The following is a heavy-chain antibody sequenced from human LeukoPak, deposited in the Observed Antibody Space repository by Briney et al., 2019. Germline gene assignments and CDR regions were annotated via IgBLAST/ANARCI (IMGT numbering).Heavy chain of an antibody. J-gene: IGHJ4*02. V-gene: IGHV3-7*05. CDR1: GFTFSSYG. Sequence: GRSLRLSCAASGFTFSSYGMHWVRQAPGKGLEWVANIKQDGSEKYYVDSVKGRFTISRDNAKNSLYLQMNRLRAEDTAVYYCARGDSSGWLPFDYWGQGTLVTVSS. D-gene: IGHD6-19*01. CDR2: IKQDGSEK. CDR3: ARGDSSGWLPFDY.